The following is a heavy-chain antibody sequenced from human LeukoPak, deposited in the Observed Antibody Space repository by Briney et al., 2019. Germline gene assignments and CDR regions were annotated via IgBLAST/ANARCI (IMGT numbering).Heavy chain of an antibody. V-gene: IGHV3-30*04. J-gene: IGHJ4*02. D-gene: IGHD2-2*02. Sequence: GRSLTLSCVASGFDFNIYAMHWVRHSPGKGLEWVALLAYDGTNQHYADFVKGRFTISRDNSKNTLYLQMNSLRAEDTAVYYCAKEYTFHYSRIDYWGQGTLVTVSS. CDR2: LAYDGTNQ. CDR3: AKEYTFHYSRIDY. CDR1: GFDFNIYA.